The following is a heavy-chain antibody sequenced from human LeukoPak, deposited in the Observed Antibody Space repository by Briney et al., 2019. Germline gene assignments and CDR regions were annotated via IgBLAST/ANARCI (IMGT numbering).Heavy chain of an antibody. J-gene: IGHJ4*02. CDR1: GVTFSSYS. CDR2: ISSSSSYI. CDR3: VCYIVGAKRSFDY. D-gene: IGHD1-26*01. V-gene: IGHV3-21*01. Sequence: GGSLRLSCAASGVTFSSYSMNWVRQAPGKGLEWVSSISSSSSYIYYADSVKGRFAISRDNAQNSLYLQMNSLRAEDTAVYHCVCYIVGAKRSFDYWGQGTLVTVSS.